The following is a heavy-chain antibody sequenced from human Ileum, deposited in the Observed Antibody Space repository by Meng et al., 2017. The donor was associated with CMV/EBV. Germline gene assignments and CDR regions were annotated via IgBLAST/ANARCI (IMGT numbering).Heavy chain of an antibody. CDR1: GFSLSTSGVG. Sequence: FSGFSLSTSGVGVGWVRQPPGKALEWLALIYWDDDKRYSPSLKSRLTITKDTSKDQVVLTMTNMDPEDTATYYCAHLIVGTISFDYWGQGTLVTVSS. CDR2: IYWDDDK. D-gene: IGHD5-12*01. J-gene: IGHJ4*02. CDR3: AHLIVGTISFDY. V-gene: IGHV2-5*02.